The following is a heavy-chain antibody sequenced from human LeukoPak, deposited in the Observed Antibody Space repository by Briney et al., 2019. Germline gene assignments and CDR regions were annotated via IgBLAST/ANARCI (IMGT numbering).Heavy chain of an antibody. Sequence: PSETLSLTCAVYGGSFSGYYWSWIRQPPGKGLEWIGEINHSGSTNYNPPLKSRVTISVDTSKNQFSLKLSSVTAADTAVYYCARHPRVRGVNYYYYYMDVWGKGTTVTVSS. CDR1: GGSFSGYY. D-gene: IGHD3-10*01. CDR2: INHSGST. V-gene: IGHV4-34*01. J-gene: IGHJ6*03. CDR3: ARHPRVRGVNYYYYYMDV.